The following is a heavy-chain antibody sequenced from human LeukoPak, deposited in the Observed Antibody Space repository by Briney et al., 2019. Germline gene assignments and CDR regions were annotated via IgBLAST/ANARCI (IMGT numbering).Heavy chain of an antibody. J-gene: IGHJ6*03. V-gene: IGHV3-11*04. CDR3: ARDLTTLYYYYYYYMDD. CDR1: GFTFSDYY. D-gene: IGHD1-1*01. Sequence: GGSLRLSCAASGFTFSDYYMSWIRQAPGKGLEWVSYISSSGSTIYYADSVKGRFTISRDNAKNSLYLQMNSLRAEDTAVYYCARDLTTLYYYYYYYMDDWGKGTTVTVSS. CDR2: ISSSGSTI.